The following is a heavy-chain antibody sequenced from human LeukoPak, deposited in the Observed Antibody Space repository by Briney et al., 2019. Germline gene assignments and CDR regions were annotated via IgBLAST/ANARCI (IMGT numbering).Heavy chain of an antibody. J-gene: IGHJ4*02. Sequence: SETLSLTCTVSGVAISTYYWSWIRQPPGKGLEYIGFIYYSGSTDYNPSLKSRVTISLDTSKNQFSLTLSPVIAADTSVYYCARFSWPNYFDSWGQGTLVTVSS. CDR1: GVAISTYY. V-gene: IGHV4-59*01. CDR2: IYYSGST. CDR3: ARFSWPNYFDS.